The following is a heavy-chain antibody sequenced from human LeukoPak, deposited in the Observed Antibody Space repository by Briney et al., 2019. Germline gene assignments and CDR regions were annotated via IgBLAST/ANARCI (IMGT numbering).Heavy chain of an antibody. V-gene: IGHV4-34*01. J-gene: IGHJ4*02. CDR2: INHSGST. D-gene: IGHD6-13*01. Sequence: SETLSLTCAVYGGSFSGYYWSWIRQPPGKGLEWIGEINHSGSTNYNPSLKSRVTISVDTSKNQFSLKLSSVTAADTAVYYCARASSSWTYYFDYWGQGTLVTVSS. CDR3: ARASSSWTYYFDY. CDR1: GGSFSGYY.